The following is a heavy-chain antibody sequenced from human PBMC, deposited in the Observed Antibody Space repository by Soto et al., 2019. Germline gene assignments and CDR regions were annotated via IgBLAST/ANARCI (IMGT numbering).Heavy chain of an antibody. CDR1: GFTFSSYA. V-gene: IGHV3-23*01. Sequence: EVQLLESGGGLVQPGGSLRLSCAASGFTFSSYAMSWVRQAPGKGLEWVSAISGSGGSTYYADSVKGRFTISRDNSKNSLYLQMNSLRAEDTAVYYCAKGLYNWNDAGVDYWGQGTLVTVSS. CDR3: AKGLYNWNDAGVDY. D-gene: IGHD1-1*01. CDR2: ISGSGGST. J-gene: IGHJ4*02.